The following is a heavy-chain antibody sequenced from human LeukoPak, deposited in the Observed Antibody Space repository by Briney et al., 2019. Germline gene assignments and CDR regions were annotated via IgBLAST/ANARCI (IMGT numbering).Heavy chain of an antibody. J-gene: IGHJ4*02. Sequence: QPGGSLRLSCAASGFTFSSYEMNWVRQAPGKGLEWISYISSSGSTIYYADSVKGRFTISRDNAKNSLYLQMNSLRAEDTAVYYCARVPAYNMRYFDHRGQGTLVTVSS. D-gene: IGHD5-24*01. CDR1: GFTFSSYE. CDR3: ARVPAYNMRYFDH. CDR2: ISSSGSTI. V-gene: IGHV3-48*03.